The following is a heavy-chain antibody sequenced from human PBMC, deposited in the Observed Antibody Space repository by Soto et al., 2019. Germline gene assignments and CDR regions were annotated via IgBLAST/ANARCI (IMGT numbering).Heavy chain of an antibody. CDR2: ISTYNGHT. CDR3: ARHQHARGPFRDD. J-gene: IGHJ6*02. CDR1: GYTFTDYG. V-gene: IGHV1-18*04. Sequence: QVQLVQSGAEVKEPGASVKVSCKASGYTFTDYGITWVRQAPGQGLEWVGRISTYNGHTDYAQKLQGRVTMTADTSTNTAYMDLRSLRSDDTAVYYCARHQHARGPFRDDWGQGTTVTVSS.